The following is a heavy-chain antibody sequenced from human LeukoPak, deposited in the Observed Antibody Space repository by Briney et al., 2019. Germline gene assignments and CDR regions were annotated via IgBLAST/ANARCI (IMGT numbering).Heavy chain of an antibody. D-gene: IGHD2-2*01. Sequence: HPGGSLRLSCAASGFTFSDYYMSWIRQAPGKGLEWVSAISGSGGSTYYADSVKGRFTISRDNSKNTLYLQMNSLRAEDTAVYYCAKEELVVVPAAMWDLETFDIWGQGTMVTVSS. V-gene: IGHV3-23*01. CDR3: AKEELVVVPAAMWDLETFDI. CDR1: GFTFSDYY. CDR2: ISGSGGST. J-gene: IGHJ3*02.